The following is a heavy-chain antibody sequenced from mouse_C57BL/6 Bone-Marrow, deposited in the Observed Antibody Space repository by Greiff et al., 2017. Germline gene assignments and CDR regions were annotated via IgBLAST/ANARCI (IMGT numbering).Heavy chain of an antibody. CDR1: GFTFSDAW. V-gene: IGHV6-6*01. D-gene: IGHD1-1*01. Sequence: EVKLMESGGGLVQPGGSMKLSCAASGFTFSDAWMDWVRQSPEKGLEWVAEIRNKANNHATYYAESVKGRFTISRDDSKSSVYLQMNSLRAEDTGIYYCTRDYGSSSKAMDYWGQGTSVTVSS. CDR3: TRDYGSSSKAMDY. J-gene: IGHJ4*01. CDR2: IRNKANNHAT.